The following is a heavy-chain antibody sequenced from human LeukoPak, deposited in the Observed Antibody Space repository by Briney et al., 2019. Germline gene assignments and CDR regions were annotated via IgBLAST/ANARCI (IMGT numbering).Heavy chain of an antibody. CDR2: IYYSGST. CDR1: GGSISSYY. V-gene: IGHV4-59*01. D-gene: IGHD5-12*01. J-gene: IGHJ4*02. Sequence: SETLSLTCTVSGGSISSYYWSWIRQPPGKGLEWIGYIYYSGSTNYNPSLKSRVTISVDTSENQFSLKLSSVTAADTAVYYCARASPRGYSGYDVDYWGRGTLVTVSS. CDR3: ARASPRGYSGYDVDY.